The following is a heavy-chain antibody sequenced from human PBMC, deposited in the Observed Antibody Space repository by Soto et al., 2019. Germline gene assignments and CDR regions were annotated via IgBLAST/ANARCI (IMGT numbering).Heavy chain of an antibody. CDR2: IYYSGST. D-gene: IGHD3-9*01. CDR3: ARGSYNILTGYYLDY. V-gene: IGHV4-59*01. Sequence: SETLSLTCTVSGGSISSYYWSWIRQPPGKGLEWIGYIYYSGSTNYNPSLKSRVTISFDTSKNQFSLKLRSVTAADTAVYYCARGSYNILTGYYLDYWGQGTLVTVSS. CDR1: GGSISSYY. J-gene: IGHJ4*02.